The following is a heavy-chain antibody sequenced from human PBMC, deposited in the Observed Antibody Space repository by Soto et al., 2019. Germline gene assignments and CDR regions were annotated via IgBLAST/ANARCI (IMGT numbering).Heavy chain of an antibody. CDR2: IYYSGST. CDR1: GGSISSYY. CDR3: ARLRNYDYIWGSYRPLDYYYYYMDV. V-gene: IGHV4-59*08. D-gene: IGHD3-16*02. Sequence: SETLSLTCTVSGGSISSYYWSWIRQPPGKGLEWIGYIYYSGSTNYNPSLKSRVTISVDTSKNQFSLKLSSVTAADTAVYYCARLRNYDYIWGSYRPLDYYYYYMDVWGKGTTVTVSS. J-gene: IGHJ6*03.